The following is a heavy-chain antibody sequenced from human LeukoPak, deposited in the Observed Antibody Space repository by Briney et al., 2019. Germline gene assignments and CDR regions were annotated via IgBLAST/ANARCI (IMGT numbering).Heavy chain of an antibody. CDR1: GFTFSSYA. V-gene: IGHV3-23*01. CDR3: AKGLLITILGSLDY. Sequence: GGSLRLSCAASGFTFSSYAVSWVRQAPGKGLEWVSAITGSGRTTYYADSVKGRFTISRDNSKNSLYLQINSLRAEDTAVYYCAKGLLITILGSLDYWGQGTLVTVSS. J-gene: IGHJ4*02. D-gene: IGHD3-3*01. CDR2: ITGSGRTT.